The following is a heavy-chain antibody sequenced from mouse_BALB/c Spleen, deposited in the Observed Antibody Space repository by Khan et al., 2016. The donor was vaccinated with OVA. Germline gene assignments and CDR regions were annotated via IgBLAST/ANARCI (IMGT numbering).Heavy chain of an antibody. Sequence: QVQLKESGPGLVAPSQSLSITCTVSGFSLSRYNIHWVRQPPGKGLEWLGMIWGGGGTDYNSTLKSRLSISKDNSKSQVFLKVNSLQTDDPAMYYCARAYYRYDGYYAMDYWGQGTSVTVSS. V-gene: IGHV2-6-4*01. D-gene: IGHD2-14*01. J-gene: IGHJ4*01. CDR2: IWGGGGT. CDR1: GFSLSRYN. CDR3: ARAYYRYDGYYAMDY.